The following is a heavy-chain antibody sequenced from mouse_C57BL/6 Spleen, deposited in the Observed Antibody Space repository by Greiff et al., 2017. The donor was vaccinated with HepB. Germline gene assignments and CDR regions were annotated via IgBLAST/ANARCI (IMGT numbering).Heavy chain of an antibody. CDR3: ARRAYGSRWAMDY. V-gene: IGHV14-3*01. D-gene: IGHD1-1*01. Sequence: EVQLVESVAELVRPGASVKLSCTASGFNIKNTYMHWVQQSPEQGLEWIGRIDPANGNTKYAPKFQGKATITADTSSNTAYLQLSSRTSEDTASYYWARRAYGSRWAMDYWGQGTSVTVSS. CDR1: GFNIKNTY. J-gene: IGHJ4*01. CDR2: IDPANGNT.